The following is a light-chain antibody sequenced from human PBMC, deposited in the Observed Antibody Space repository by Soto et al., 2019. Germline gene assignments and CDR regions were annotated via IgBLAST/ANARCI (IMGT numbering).Light chain of an antibody. V-gene: IGLV4-69*01. CDR2: LNSDGSH. CDR3: QTWGTGIAV. J-gene: IGLJ7*01. CDR1: SGYSSYA. Sequence: QLVLTQSPSASASLGASVKLTCTLSSGYSSYAIAWHQQQPEKGPRYLMKLNSDGSHSKGDGIPDCFSGSSSGAERYLTISSLQSEDEADYYCQTWGTGIAVFGGGTQLTVL.